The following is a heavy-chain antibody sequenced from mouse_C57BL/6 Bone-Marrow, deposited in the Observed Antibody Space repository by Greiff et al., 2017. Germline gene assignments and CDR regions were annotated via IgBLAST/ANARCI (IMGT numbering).Heavy chain of an antibody. CDR1: GFTFSSYA. D-gene: IGHD2-12*01. J-gene: IGHJ4*01. CDR2: ISDGGSYT. V-gene: IGHV5-4*01. CDR3: ARDQRAYYSYYYAMDY. Sequence: EVKVVESGGGLVKPGGSLKLSCAASGFTFSSYAMSWVRQTPEKRLEWVATISDGGSYTYYPDNVKGRFTISRDNAKNNLYLQMSHLKSEDTAMYYCARDQRAYYSYYYAMDYWGQGTSVTVSS.